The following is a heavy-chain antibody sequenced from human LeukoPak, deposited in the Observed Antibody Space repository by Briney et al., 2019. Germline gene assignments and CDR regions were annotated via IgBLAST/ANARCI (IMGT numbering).Heavy chain of an antibody. CDR2: ISSSGSTI. CDR1: GFTFSSYE. Sequence: GGSLRLSCAASGFTFSSYEMNWVRQAPGKGLEWVSYISSSGSTIYYADSVKGRFTISRDNAKNSLYLQMNSLRAEDTAVYYCARARRSYGYLPGKDLDYWGQGTLDTVSS. CDR3: ARARRSYGYLPGKDLDY. D-gene: IGHD5-18*01. V-gene: IGHV3-48*03. J-gene: IGHJ4*02.